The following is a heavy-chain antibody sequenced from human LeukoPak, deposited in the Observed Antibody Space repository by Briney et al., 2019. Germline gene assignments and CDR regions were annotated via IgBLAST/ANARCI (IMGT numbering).Heavy chain of an antibody. D-gene: IGHD6-13*01. CDR1: GGSISSSSYY. J-gene: IGHJ6*03. CDR3: ARQGGSSSSWYLGDYYYYYMDV. CDR2: IYYSGST. Sequence: PSETLSLTCTVSGGSISSSSYYWGWIRQPPGKGLEWIGSIYYSGSTYYNPSLKSRITIYVDREKNQFSLKLSSVTAADTAVYYCARQGGSSSSWYLGDYYYYYMDVWGKGTTVTVSS. V-gene: IGHV4-39*01.